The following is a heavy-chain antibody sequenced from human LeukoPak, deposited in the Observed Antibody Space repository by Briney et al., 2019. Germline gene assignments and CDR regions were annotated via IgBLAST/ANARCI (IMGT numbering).Heavy chain of an antibody. V-gene: IGHV4-59*08. J-gene: IGHJ4*02. D-gene: IGHD1-26*01. Sequence: PSETLTLTCSVSGGSISTYYWNWIRQPPGKGLEWIGYKTYSGITNYYPSLKSRTTISIDTSKNQFSLKLSSETAADTAVYYCARSGDSHVYYFDYWGQGTPVTVSS. CDR3: ARSGDSHVYYFDY. CDR1: GGSISTYY. CDR2: KTYSGIT.